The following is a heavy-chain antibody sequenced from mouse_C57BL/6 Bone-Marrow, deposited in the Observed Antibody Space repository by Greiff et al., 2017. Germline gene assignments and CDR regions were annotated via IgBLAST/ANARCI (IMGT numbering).Heavy chain of an antibody. CDR3: ARDYYAMDY. CDR2: ISSGGSYT. CDR1: GFTFSSYG. Sequence: EVQLKQSGGDLVKPGGSLKLSCAASGFTFSSYGMSWVRQTPDKRLEWVATISSGGSYTYYPDSVKGRFTISRDNSKNTLYLQLSSLKSEDTAMYYCARDYYAMDYWDQGTSVTVSA. V-gene: IGHV5-6*01. J-gene: IGHJ4*01.